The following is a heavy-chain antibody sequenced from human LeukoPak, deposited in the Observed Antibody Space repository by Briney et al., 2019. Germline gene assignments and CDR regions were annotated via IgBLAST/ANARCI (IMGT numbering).Heavy chain of an antibody. Sequence: GGSLTLSCVASGFTFTSHRMLWVRQAPGKGLKWVAVLWYDGSHRYYPDSVKGRFTMSRDNSKNTLFLQMDSLRVDDTAVYYCVRDNAAADGALDYWGQGSLVTVSS. CDR1: GFTFTSHR. J-gene: IGHJ4*02. CDR2: LWYDGSHR. CDR3: VRDNAAADGALDY. V-gene: IGHV3-33*01. D-gene: IGHD5-24*01.